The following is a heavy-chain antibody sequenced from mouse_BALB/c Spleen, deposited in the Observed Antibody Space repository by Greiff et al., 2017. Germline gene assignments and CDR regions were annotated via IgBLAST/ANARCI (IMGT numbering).Heavy chain of an antibody. CDR2: ISYSGST. D-gene: IGHD3-1*01. CDR1: GYSITSDYA. J-gene: IGHJ3*01. V-gene: IGHV3-2*02. CDR3: ARGRSGSTWFAY. Sequence: EVQLQQSGPGLVKPSQSLSLTCTVTGYSITSDYAWNWIRQFPGNKLEWMGYISYSGSTSYNPSLKSRISITRDTSKNQFFLQLNSVTTEDTATYYCARGRSGSTWFAYWGQGTLVTVSA.